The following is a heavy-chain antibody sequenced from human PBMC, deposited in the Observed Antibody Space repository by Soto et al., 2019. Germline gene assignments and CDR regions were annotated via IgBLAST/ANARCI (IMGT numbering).Heavy chain of an antibody. V-gene: IGHV1-69*01. D-gene: IGHD2-21*02. J-gene: IGHJ3*02. CDR3: ARDRGDWRGFDAFDI. CDR1: GGTFSSYA. Sequence: QVQLVQSGAEVKKPGSSVKVSCKASGGTFSSYAISWVRQDPGQGLEWMGGIIPIFGTANSAQKFKGRVTIIADESTSTAYMELSSLRSEDTAVYYCARDRGDWRGFDAFDIWGQGTMVTVSS. CDR2: IIPIFGTA.